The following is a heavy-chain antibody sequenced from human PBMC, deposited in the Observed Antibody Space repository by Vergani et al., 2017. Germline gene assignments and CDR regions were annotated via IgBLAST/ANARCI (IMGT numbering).Heavy chain of an antibody. CDR2: ISGSGGST. J-gene: IGHJ4*02. V-gene: IGHV3-23*01. Sequence: EVQLLESGGGLVQPGGSLRLSCAASGFTFSSYAMSWVRQAPGRGLEWVSAISGSGGSTYYADSVKGRFTISRDNSKNTLYLQMNSLRAEDTAVYYCAKDYSSSWYVSVGNWGQGTLVTVSS. CDR3: AKDYSSSWYVSVGN. CDR1: GFTFSSYA. D-gene: IGHD6-13*01.